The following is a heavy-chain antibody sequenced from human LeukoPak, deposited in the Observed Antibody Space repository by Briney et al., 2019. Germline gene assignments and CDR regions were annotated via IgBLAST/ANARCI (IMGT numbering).Heavy chain of an antibody. D-gene: IGHD1-1*01. V-gene: IGHV3-23*01. CDR3: AKCVPVQGRPDY. J-gene: IGHJ4*02. Sequence: PGGSLRLSCSASGFTFSSYAMSWVRQAPGMGLEWVSAISGSGGSTYYADSVKGRFTISRDNSKNTLYLQMNSPRAEDTAVYYCAKCVPVQGRPDYWGQGTLVTVSS. CDR1: GFTFSSYA. CDR2: ISGSGGST.